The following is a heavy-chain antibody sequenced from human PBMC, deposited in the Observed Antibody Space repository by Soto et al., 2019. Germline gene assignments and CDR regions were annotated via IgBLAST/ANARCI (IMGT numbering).Heavy chain of an antibody. Sequence: EVQLLESGGGLGQPGGSLRLSCSTSGFTFSTYAMNWVRQAPGKGLEWVSALSGSGGNTYYADSVRGRFTISRYNSKNTLFLQMNSLRAEDTALYYCAKQRAGYGSGSDTYYFDFWGQGTPVTVSS. CDR1: GFTFSTYA. V-gene: IGHV3-23*01. CDR3: AKQRAGYGSGSDTYYFDF. D-gene: IGHD3-10*01. J-gene: IGHJ4*02. CDR2: LSGSGGNT.